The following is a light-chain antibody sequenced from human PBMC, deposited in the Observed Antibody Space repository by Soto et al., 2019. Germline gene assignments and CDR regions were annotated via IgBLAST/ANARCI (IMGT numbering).Light chain of an antibody. J-gene: IGKJ5*01. Sequence: EIVLTQSPATLSLSPGERASLSCRASQSVTAYLAWYQQKPGQAPRILIYDASNRATCIPPRFSGSGTGNDLTLSITGLDPEDFGVYYCQQRTNSLITFGQGTRLEIE. CDR1: QSVTAY. CDR3: QQRTNSLIT. CDR2: DAS. V-gene: IGKV3-11*01.